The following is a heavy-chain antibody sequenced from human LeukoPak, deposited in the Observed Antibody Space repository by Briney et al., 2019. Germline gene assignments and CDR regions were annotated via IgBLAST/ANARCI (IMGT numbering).Heavy chain of an antibody. CDR1: GGSISSSSYY. Sequence: PSETLSLTCTVSGGSISSSSYYWGWIRQPPGKGLEWIGSIYYSGSTYYNPSLKSRVTISVDASKNQFSLKLSSVTAADTAVYYCARDTKQWLVQDYWGQGTLVTVSS. V-gene: IGHV4-39*07. J-gene: IGHJ4*02. CDR2: IYYSGST. CDR3: ARDTKQWLVQDY. D-gene: IGHD6-19*01.